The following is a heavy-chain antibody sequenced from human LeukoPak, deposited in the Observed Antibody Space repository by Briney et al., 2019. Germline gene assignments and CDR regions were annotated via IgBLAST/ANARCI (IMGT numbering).Heavy chain of an antibody. CDR2: IYYSGST. CDR3: ARDPGRSSSWYPGLGSYWFDP. V-gene: IGHV4-59*01. CDR1: GGSISSYY. D-gene: IGHD6-13*01. J-gene: IGHJ5*02. Sequence: SETLSLTCTVSGGSISSYYWSWIRQPPGKGLEWIGYIYYSGSTNYNPSLKSRVTISVDTSKNQFSLKLSSVTAADTAVYYCARDPGRSSSWYPGLGSYWFDPWGQGTLVTVST.